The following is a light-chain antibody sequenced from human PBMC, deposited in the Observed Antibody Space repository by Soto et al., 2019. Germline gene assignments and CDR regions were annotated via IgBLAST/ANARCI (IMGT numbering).Light chain of an antibody. CDR2: DVS. V-gene: IGLV2-14*01. Sequence: QSVLTQPASVSGSPGQSITISCTGTSSDVGAYNSVAWYQHNPGKAPKLMIYDVSNRPSGVSSHFSGSKSANTASLSISGLQADDEADYYCSSYTSSSTLVFGTGTKVTVL. CDR3: SSYTSSSTLV. CDR1: SSDVGAYNS. J-gene: IGLJ1*01.